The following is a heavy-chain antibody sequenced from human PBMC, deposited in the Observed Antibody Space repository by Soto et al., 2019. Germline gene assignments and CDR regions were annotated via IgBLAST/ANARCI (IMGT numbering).Heavy chain of an antibody. CDR1: GGSFSGYY. Sequence: PSETLSLTCAVYGGSFSGYYWSWIRQPPGKGLEWIGEINHSGSTNYNPSLKSRVTISVDTSKNQFSLKLSSVTAADTAVYYCARAGSSITMVRGVRNWFDPWGQGTLVTVS. CDR2: INHSGST. V-gene: IGHV4-34*01. J-gene: IGHJ5*02. D-gene: IGHD3-10*01. CDR3: ARAGSSITMVRGVRNWFDP.